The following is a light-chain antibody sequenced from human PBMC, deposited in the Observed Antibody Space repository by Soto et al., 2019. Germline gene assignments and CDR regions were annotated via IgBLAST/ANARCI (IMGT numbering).Light chain of an antibody. Sequence: ALTQPPSASGSLGQSVTISCTGTSSDVGGYNYVSWHQQHPGKAPKVMIYEVTKRPPGVPDRFSGSKSGNTASLTVSGLQAEDEADYYCSSFAGGGNPVLLGGGTKVTVL. CDR2: EVT. V-gene: IGLV2-8*01. CDR3: SSFAGGGNPVL. CDR1: SSDVGGYNY. J-gene: IGLJ2*01.